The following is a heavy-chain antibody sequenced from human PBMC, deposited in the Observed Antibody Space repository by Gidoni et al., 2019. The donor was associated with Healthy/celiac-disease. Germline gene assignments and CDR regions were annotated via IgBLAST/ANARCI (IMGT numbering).Heavy chain of an antibody. CDR3: AKERVPLEYFQH. Sequence: EVQLLESGGGLVQPGGSLRLSCAASGFTFSSYAMSWFRQAPGKGLEWVSAISGSGGSTYYSDSVKGRFTISRDNSKNTLYLQMNSLRAEDTAVYYCAKERVPLEYFQHWGQGTLVTVSS. V-gene: IGHV3-23*01. CDR2: ISGSGGST. J-gene: IGHJ1*01. CDR1: GFTFSSYA.